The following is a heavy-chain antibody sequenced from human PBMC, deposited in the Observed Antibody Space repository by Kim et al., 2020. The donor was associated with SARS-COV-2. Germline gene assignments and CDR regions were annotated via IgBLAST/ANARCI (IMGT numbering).Heavy chain of an antibody. V-gene: IGHV1-46*01. J-gene: IGHJ4*02. Sequence: ASVKVSCKASGYTFTSYYMHWVRQAPGQGLEWMGIINPSGGSTSYAQKFQGRVTMTRDTSTSTVYMELSSLRSEDTAVYYCARGSPTYYYGSGSYGGGKGPNDYWGQGTLVTVSS. CDR1: GYTFTSYY. CDR3: ARGSPTYYYGSGSYGGGKGPNDY. D-gene: IGHD3-10*01. CDR2: INPSGGST.